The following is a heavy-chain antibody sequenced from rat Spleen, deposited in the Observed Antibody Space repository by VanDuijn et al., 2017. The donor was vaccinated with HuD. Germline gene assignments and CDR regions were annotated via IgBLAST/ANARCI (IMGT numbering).Heavy chain of an antibody. CDR2: IWGNGNT. D-gene: IGHD1-12*03. Sequence: QVQLKESGPGLVQPSQTLSLTCTVSGFSLISYTVSWVRQPPGKGLEWMGVIWGNGNTNYSSVLKSRLSINRDTSKSQVFLKMNNLQTEDTAMYFCASQHYFDGYYRDYWGQGVMVTVSS. CDR1: GFSLISYT. CDR3: ASQHYFDGYYRDY. J-gene: IGHJ2*01. V-gene: IGHV2S61*01.